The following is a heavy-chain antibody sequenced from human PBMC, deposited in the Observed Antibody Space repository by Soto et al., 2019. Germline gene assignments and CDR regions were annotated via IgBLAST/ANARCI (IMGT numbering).Heavy chain of an antibody. J-gene: IGHJ6*03. Sequence: SETLSLTCAVYGGAFSGYYWSWIRQPPGKGLEWIGEINHSGSTNYNPSLKSRVTISVDTSKDQFSLKLSSVTAADTAVYYCASVRPNIRRSRYYYCYMDVWGKGTTVTGSS. D-gene: IGHD1-1*01. CDR3: ASVRPNIRRSRYYYCYMDV. CDR1: GGAFSGYY. V-gene: IGHV4-34*01. CDR2: INHSGST.